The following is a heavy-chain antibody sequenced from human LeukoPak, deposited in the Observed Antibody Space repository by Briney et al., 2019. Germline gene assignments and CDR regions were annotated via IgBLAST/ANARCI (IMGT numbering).Heavy chain of an antibody. J-gene: IGHJ6*04. Sequence: GGSLRLSCAAAGFSFSSYEMNWVRQAPGKGREWISYISASGTLTHYADSVEGRFAVSRDNARNSLYLQMNNLRGEDTAVYYCARDGTPTYSSGWVYMDVWGKGTTVTISS. CDR2: ISASGTLT. CDR3: ARDGTPTYSSGWVYMDV. D-gene: IGHD6-25*01. V-gene: IGHV3-48*03. CDR1: GFSFSSYE.